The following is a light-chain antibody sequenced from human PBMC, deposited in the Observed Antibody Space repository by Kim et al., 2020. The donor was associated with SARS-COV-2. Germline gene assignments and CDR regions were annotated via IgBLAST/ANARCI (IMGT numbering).Light chain of an antibody. CDR1: QSVGSN. CDR3: QQYNNWRT. J-gene: IGKJ1*01. Sequence: EIVMTQSPATLSVSPGERATLSCRASQSVGSNLAWYQQKPGQAPRLLIYGASTRATGIPARFSGSGSGTEFTLTISSLESEDNAVYYCQQYNNWRTFGQGTKVDIK. CDR2: GAS. V-gene: IGKV3-15*01.